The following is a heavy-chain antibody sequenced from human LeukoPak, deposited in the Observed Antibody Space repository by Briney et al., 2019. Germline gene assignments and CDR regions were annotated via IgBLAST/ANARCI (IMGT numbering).Heavy chain of an antibody. V-gene: IGHV4-34*01. CDR2: INHSGST. CDR3: ARFGNYYDSSGYYAAIDY. Sequence: SETLSLTCAVYGGSFSGYYWSWIRQPPGKGLEWIGEINHSGSTNYNPSLKSRVTISVDTPKNQFSLKLSSVTAADTAVYYCARFGNYYDSSGYYAAIDYWGQGTLVTVSS. J-gene: IGHJ4*02. D-gene: IGHD3-22*01. CDR1: GGSFSGYY.